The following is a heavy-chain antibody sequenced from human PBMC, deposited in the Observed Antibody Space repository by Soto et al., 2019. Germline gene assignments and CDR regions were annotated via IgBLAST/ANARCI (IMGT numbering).Heavy chain of an antibody. CDR2: IIPIFGTA. CDR1: GGTFSSYA. D-gene: IGHD5-18*01. J-gene: IGHJ5*02. CDR3: ARDPGYSYGSWFEP. Sequence: GASVKVSCKASGGTFSSYAISWVRQAPGQGLEWMGGIIPIFGTANYAQKFQGRVTITADESTSTAYMELSSLRSEDTAVYYCARDPGYSYGSWFEPWGQGTMVTVSS. V-gene: IGHV1-69*13.